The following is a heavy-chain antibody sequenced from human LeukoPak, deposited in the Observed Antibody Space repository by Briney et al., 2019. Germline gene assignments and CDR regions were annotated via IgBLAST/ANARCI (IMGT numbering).Heavy chain of an antibody. CDR2: IYYSGST. Sequence: SETLSLTCTVSGGSISSGGYYWSWIRQHPGKGLEWIGYIYYSGSTYYNPSLKSRVTISVDTSKNQFSLKLSSVTAADTAVYYCARDLGFGSSIRGGFDYWGQGTLVTVSS. CDR1: GGSISSGGYY. J-gene: IGHJ4*02. V-gene: IGHV4-31*03. D-gene: IGHD3-10*01. CDR3: ARDLGFGSSIRGGFDY.